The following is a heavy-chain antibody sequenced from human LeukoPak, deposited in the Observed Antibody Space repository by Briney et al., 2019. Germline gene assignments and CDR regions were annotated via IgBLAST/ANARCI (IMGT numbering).Heavy chain of an antibody. CDR3: ARDPYSWNYGNYYYYYMDV. CDR2: ITSSGAYI. V-gene: IGHV3-21*01. CDR1: GFTFNYYN. Sequence: GGSLRLSCAASGFTFNYYNMNWVRQAPGKALEWVSSITSSGAYIFYADSVRGRFTISRDNAKDSLYLQMNSLGPEDTAVYYCARDPYSWNYGNYYYYYMDVWGKGTTVTISS. D-gene: IGHD1-26*01. J-gene: IGHJ6*03.